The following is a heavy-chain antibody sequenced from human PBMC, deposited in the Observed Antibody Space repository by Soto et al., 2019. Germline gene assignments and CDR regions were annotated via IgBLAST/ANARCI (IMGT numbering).Heavy chain of an antibody. Sequence: GGSLRLSCAASGFTFSSHVMHWVSKTPVKGLEWVAVISYDGTNKYYADSLEGRFTISRDNSKNTLYLQMNSLRVEDTAVYYCAREPTAVVERIDYWGQGTLVTVSS. CDR1: GFTFSSHV. D-gene: IGHD4-17*01. CDR3: AREPTAVVERIDY. V-gene: IGHV3-30-3*01. CDR2: ISYDGTNK. J-gene: IGHJ4*02.